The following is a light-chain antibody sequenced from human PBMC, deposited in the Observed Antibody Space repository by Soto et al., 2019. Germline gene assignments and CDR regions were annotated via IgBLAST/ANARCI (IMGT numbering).Light chain of an antibody. CDR2: DAS. CDR3: QQRSNWPWT. CDR1: QSVRSN. J-gene: IGKJ1*01. V-gene: IGKV3-11*01. Sequence: EIVLTQSPATLSLSPGERATLSCRASQSVRSNLAWYQQKPGQAPRLLIYDASNRATGIPGRFSGSGSGTDFTLTITNREPEDFAVYYCQQRSNWPWTFGQGAKVEIK.